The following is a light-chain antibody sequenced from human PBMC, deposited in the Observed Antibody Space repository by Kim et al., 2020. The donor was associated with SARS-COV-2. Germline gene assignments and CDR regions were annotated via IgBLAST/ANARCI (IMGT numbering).Light chain of an antibody. CDR1: KLGDKY. CDR3: QAWDSSTA. Sequence: SYELTQPPSVSVSPGQTASITCSGDKLGDKYACWYQQKPGQSPVLVIYQDNKRPSGIPERFSGSNSGNTATLTISGTQAMDEADYYCQAWDSSTAFSGGTQLTVL. V-gene: IGLV3-1*01. J-gene: IGLJ2*01. CDR2: QDN.